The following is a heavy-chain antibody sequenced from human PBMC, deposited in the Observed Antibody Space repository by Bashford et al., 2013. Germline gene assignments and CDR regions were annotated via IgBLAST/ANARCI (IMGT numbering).Heavy chain of an antibody. J-gene: IGHJ4*02. CDR3: ARQRAEEYYYDSSGYYSLDY. D-gene: IGHD3-22*01. CDR2: IYPGDSDT. V-gene: IGHV5-51*01. Sequence: WVRQMPGKGLEWMGIIYPGDSDTRYSPSFQGQVTISADKSISTAYLQWSSLKASDTAMYYCARQRAEEYYYDSSGYYSLDYWGQGTLVTVSS.